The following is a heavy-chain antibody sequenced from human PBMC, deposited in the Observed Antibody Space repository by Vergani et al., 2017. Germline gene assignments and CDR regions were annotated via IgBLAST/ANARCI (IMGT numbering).Heavy chain of an antibody. D-gene: IGHD3-10*01. CDR3: ARDYESWFGELLYSYYYGMDV. CDR2: INAGNGNT. Sequence: QVQLVQSGAEVKKPGASVKVSCKASGYTFTSYAMHWVRQAPGQRLEWMGWINAGNGNTKYSQKFQGRVTITRDTSASTAYMELSSLRSEDTAVYYCARDYESWFGELLYSYYYGMDVWGQGTTVTVSS. CDR1: GYTFTSYA. J-gene: IGHJ6*02. V-gene: IGHV1-3*01.